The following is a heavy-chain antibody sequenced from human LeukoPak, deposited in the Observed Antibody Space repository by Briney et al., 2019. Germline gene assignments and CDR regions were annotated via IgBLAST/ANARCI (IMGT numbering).Heavy chain of an antibody. CDR1: GFTFSSYS. V-gene: IGHV3-53*01. CDR3: AKELMTAAAGTVGFDI. Sequence: PGGSLRLSCAASGFTFSSYSMNWVRQAPGKGLEWVSVIYSGGSTYYADSVKGRFTISRDNSKNTLYLQMNSLRAEDTAVYYCAKELMTAAAGTVGFDIWGQGTMVTVSS. CDR2: IYSGGST. D-gene: IGHD6-13*01. J-gene: IGHJ3*02.